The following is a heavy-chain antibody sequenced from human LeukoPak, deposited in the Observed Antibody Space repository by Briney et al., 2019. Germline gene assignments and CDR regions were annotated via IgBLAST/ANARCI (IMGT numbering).Heavy chain of an antibody. D-gene: IGHD6-19*01. CDR1: GDSVSSNSAA. CDR3: AREECSSVWSFDY. J-gene: IGHJ4*02. CDR2: TFYRSKWYN. Sequence: SQTLSLTCAISGDSVSSNSAAWNWIRQSPSRGLEWLGRTFYRSKWYNDYVASVEGRITINPDTSKNQFSLQLNSVTPEDTAVYYCAREECSSVWSFDYWSQGSLVTVSS. V-gene: IGHV6-1*01.